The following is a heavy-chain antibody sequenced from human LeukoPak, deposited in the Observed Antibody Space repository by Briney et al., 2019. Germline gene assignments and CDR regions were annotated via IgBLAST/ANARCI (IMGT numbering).Heavy chain of an antibody. CDR2: ISTTSPTI. Sequence: GGSLRLSCAASGFTLSSYNMNWVRQAPGKGLEWVSYISTTSPTIFYADSVKGRFTISRDNAKNSLYLQMNSLRAEDTAVYYCARGSGSSGWYEYFDLWGRGTLVTVSS. V-gene: IGHV3-48*04. J-gene: IGHJ2*01. CDR1: GFTLSSYN. D-gene: IGHD6-19*01. CDR3: ARGSGSSGWYEYFDL.